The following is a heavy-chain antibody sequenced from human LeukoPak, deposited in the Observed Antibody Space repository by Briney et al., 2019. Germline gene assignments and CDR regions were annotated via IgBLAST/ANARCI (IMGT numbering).Heavy chain of an antibody. CDR2: INPSGGTT. J-gene: IGHJ4*02. CDR3: ARRGSGGLFDF. D-gene: IGHD2-15*01. Sequence: GASVKVSCKASAGTFSNYAISWVRQAPGQGLEWMGIINPSGGTTNYEQKFQGRVTMTRDLSTSTVYMELTSLTSEDTAVYYCARRGSGGLFDFWGQGTLVIVSS. CDR1: AGTFSNYA. V-gene: IGHV1-46*01.